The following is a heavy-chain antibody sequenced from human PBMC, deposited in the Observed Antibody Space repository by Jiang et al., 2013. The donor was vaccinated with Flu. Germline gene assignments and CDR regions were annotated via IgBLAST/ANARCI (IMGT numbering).Heavy chain of an antibody. CDR3: ARGHPSGWLDY. CDR2: IDHSGST. J-gene: IGHJ4*02. CDR1: GGSFSGYY. Sequence: LLKPSETLSLTCAVYGGSFSGYYWSWIRQPPGKGLEWIGEIDHSGSTNYNPSLKSRVTISVDTSKNQFSLKLNSVTAADTAVYYCARGHPSGWLDYWGQGTLVTVSS. D-gene: IGHD6-19*01. V-gene: IGHV4-34*01.